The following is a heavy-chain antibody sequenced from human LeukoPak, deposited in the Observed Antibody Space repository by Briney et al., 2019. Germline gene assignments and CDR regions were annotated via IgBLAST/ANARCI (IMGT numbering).Heavy chain of an antibody. J-gene: IGHJ4*02. V-gene: IGHV3-13*01. Sequence: GGSLRLSCAASGFTFSSYDMHWVRQATGKGLEWVSAIGTAGDTYYPGSVKGRFTISGENAKNSLYLQMNSLRAGDTAVYYCARGPMAGLRLGELSFDYWGQGTLVTVSS. CDR3: ARGPMAGLRLGELSFDY. CDR1: GFTFSSYD. CDR2: IGTAGDT. D-gene: IGHD3-16*02.